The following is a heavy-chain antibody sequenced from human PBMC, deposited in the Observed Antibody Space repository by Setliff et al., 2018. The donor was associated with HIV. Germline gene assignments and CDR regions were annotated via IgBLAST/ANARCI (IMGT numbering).Heavy chain of an antibody. J-gene: IGHJ4*02. CDR3: AGSRGYFVQAD. Sequence: LRLSCTASGFTFSSHDMHWVRQSPGKGLEWVANIHKDGSEKYYVDSVKGRFTISRDNTKNFLYLEMNSLRAEDTAVYYCAGSRGYFVQADWGQGTLVTVSS. CDR1: GFTFSSHD. CDR2: IHKDGSEK. V-gene: IGHV3-7*01. D-gene: IGHD1-1*01.